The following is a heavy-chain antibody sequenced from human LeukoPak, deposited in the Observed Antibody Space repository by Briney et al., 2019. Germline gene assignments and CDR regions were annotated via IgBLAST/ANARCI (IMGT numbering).Heavy chain of an antibody. CDR2: IIPIFGTA. Sequence: SVNVSCKASGGTFSSYAISWVRQAPGQGLEWMGGIIPIFGTANYAQKFQGRVTITADESTSTAYMELSSLRSEDTAVYYCARVNGYSYGYVGFDYWGQGTLVTVSS. CDR1: GGTFSSYA. CDR3: ARVNGYSYGYVGFDY. V-gene: IGHV1-69*13. J-gene: IGHJ4*02. D-gene: IGHD5-18*01.